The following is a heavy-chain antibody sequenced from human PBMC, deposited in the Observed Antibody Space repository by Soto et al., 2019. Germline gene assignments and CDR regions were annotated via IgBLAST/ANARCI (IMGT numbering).Heavy chain of an antibody. CDR2: LYSSGNT. CDR3: ARDRIAAADRAGVDV. J-gene: IGHJ6*02. D-gene: IGHD6-13*01. V-gene: IGHV4-4*07. CDR1: GGSISGYY. Sequence: KTSETLSLTCTVSGGSISGYYWSWIRQPAGKGLEWIGRLYSSGNTNYNPSLKSRVIMSVDTSKNQFSLMLRSVTAADTAVYYCARDRIAAADRAGVDVWGQGTTVTVSS.